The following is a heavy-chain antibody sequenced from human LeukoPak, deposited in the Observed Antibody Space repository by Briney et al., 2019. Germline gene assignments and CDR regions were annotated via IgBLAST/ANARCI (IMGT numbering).Heavy chain of an antibody. D-gene: IGHD5-24*01. CDR1: GGTFSNYA. J-gene: IGHJ4*02. Sequence: GASVKVSCKASGGTFSNYAISWVRQAPGQGLEWMGGIIPIFGTANYAQKFQGRVTITADESTSTAYMELSSLRSEDTAVYDCARDQGDGYNLFDYWGQGTLVTVSS. CDR2: IIPIFGTA. CDR3: ARDQGDGYNLFDY. V-gene: IGHV1-69*13.